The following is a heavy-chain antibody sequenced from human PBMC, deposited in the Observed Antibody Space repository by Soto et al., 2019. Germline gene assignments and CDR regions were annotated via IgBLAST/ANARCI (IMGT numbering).Heavy chain of an antibody. V-gene: IGHV1-46*01. CDR1: GYTFTSYY. J-gene: IGHJ4*02. Sequence: ASVKVSCKASGYTFTSYYMHWVRQAPGQGLEWMGIINPSGGSTSYAQKFQGRVTMTRDTSTSTVYMELSSLRSEDTAVYYCARAEIITIFGVVIRDGPYDYWGQGTLVTVSS. D-gene: IGHD3-3*01. CDR3: ARAEIITIFGVVIRDGPYDY. CDR2: INPSGGST.